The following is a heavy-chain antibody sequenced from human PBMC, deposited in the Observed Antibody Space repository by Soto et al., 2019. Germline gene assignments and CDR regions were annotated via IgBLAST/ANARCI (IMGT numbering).Heavy chain of an antibody. V-gene: IGHV1-18*01. D-gene: IGHD3-9*01. CDR2: ISAYNGNT. Sequence: QVQLVQSGAEVKKPGASVKVSCKASGYTFTSYGISWVRQAPGQGLEWMGWISAYNGNTNYAQKLQGRVTMTTDTSTSTAYMELRSLRSDDTAVYYCAWGAYYDILTGYSDLRHNYYYYGMDVWGQGTTVTVSS. J-gene: IGHJ6*02. CDR3: AWGAYYDILTGYSDLRHNYYYYGMDV. CDR1: GYTFTSYG.